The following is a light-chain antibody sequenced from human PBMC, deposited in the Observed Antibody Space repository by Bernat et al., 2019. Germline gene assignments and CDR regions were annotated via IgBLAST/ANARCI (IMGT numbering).Light chain of an antibody. J-gene: IGKJ1*01. CDR1: QSLVYSDGNTY. CDR2: KVS. CDR3: MYGTHWPPLT. V-gene: IGKV2-30*01. Sequence: DVVMTQSPLSLPVTLGQPASISCRSSQSLVYSDGNTYLNWFQHRPGQSPRRLIYKVSNRDSGVPDRFSGSGSGTDFTLKISRVEADDVGVYYCMYGTHWPPLTFGQGNKVEIK.